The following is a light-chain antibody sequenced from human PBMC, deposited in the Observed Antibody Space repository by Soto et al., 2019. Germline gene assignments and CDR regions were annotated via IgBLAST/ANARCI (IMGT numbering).Light chain of an antibody. Sequence: QSALTQPASVSGSPGQSITISCTGTSSDVGGYNYVSWYQQHPGKAPKLMIYDVSNRPSGVSNRFSGSKSANTASLTISGLQAEDEADYYCSSYTSSSTHYVFGTGTKLTVL. CDR3: SSYTSSSTHYV. V-gene: IGLV2-14*01. CDR2: DVS. J-gene: IGLJ1*01. CDR1: SSDVGGYNY.